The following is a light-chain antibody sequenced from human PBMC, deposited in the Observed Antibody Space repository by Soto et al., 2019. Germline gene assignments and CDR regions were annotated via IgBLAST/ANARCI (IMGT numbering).Light chain of an antibody. CDR3: QQYFISRT. CDR2: GVS. J-gene: IGKJ1*01. V-gene: IGKV3-20*01. CDR1: QSVGSRF. Sequence: TVLTQSPGTLSLSPGERATLSCRASQSVGSRFLAWYQQKPGQAPRLVIHGVSTRATGIPDRFSGSGSGTDFTLTISRLEPEDFAVYYCQQYFISRTFGQGTKVDIK.